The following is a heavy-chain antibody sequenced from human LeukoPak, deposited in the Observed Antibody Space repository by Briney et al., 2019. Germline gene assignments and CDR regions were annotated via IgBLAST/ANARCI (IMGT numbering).Heavy chain of an antibody. D-gene: IGHD2-15*01. Sequence: ASVKVSCKASGYTFTSYDINWVRQATGQGLERMGWMNPNSGNTGYAQKFQGRVSMTRNTSISTAYMELSSLRSEDTAVYYCAAPSGPDAFDIWGQGTMVTVSS. V-gene: IGHV1-8*01. CDR3: AAPSGPDAFDI. CDR2: MNPNSGNT. CDR1: GYTFTSYD. J-gene: IGHJ3*02.